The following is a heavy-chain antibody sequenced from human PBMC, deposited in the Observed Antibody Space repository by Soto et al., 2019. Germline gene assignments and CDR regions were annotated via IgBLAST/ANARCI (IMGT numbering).Heavy chain of an antibody. CDR3: ARIGGESAYRYGMDV. J-gene: IGHJ6*02. D-gene: IGHD3-10*01. Sequence: PRESRKISCKGSGYSFTSYWIGWVRQMPGKGLECMGIIYPGDSDTRYSPSFQGQVTISADKSISTAYLQWSSLKASDTAMYYCARIGGESAYRYGMDVSGQGTTVTVSS. CDR1: GYSFTSYW. CDR2: IYPGDSDT. V-gene: IGHV5-51*01.